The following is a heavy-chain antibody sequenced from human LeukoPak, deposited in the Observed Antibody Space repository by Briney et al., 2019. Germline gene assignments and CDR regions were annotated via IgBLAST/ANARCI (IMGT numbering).Heavy chain of an antibody. Sequence: GGSLRLSCAASGFTFNTYWVTWVRQAPGKGLEWVATVKQDGSEKYYVDSVKGRFTIARDNAKNSVYLQMDSRRAEDTAVYYCARELTTQTKASCSGGNCLGYFDYCGQGTLVTVPS. J-gene: IGHJ4*02. CDR1: GFTFNTYW. CDR3: ARELTTQTKASCSGGNCLGYFDY. D-gene: IGHD2-15*01. CDR2: VKQDGSEK. V-gene: IGHV3-7*01.